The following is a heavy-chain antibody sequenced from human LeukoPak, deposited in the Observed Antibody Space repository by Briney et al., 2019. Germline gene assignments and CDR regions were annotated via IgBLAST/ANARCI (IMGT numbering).Heavy chain of an antibody. CDR1: GFTFSRHG. J-gene: IGHJ4*02. Sequence: GGCLRLSCEASGFTFSRHGMHWVRQVPGKGLEWVAIIWNDGSNKYYVDSVKGRFTISRDNAKNTLYPQMDSLRAEDTAVYFCARESENCTATSCTFYFDFWGQGTLVTVSS. CDR2: IWNDGSNK. CDR3: ARESENCTATSCTFYFDF. D-gene: IGHD2-2*01. V-gene: IGHV3-33*01.